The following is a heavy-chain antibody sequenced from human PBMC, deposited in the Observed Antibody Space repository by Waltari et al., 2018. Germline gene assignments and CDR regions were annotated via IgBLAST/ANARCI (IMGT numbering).Heavy chain of an antibody. CDR3: ARGGQLALDY. CDR2: INKGGGSST. V-gene: IGHV3-74*01. J-gene: IGHJ4*02. Sequence: EVQLVESGGGLVQPGASLRLSCAASGFTVSNYYTHWVRQGPGKGLVWISRINKGGGSSTTYADSVKGLFTISKDNAKNTVYLQMNSLRAEDTAVYHCARGGQLALDYWGQGTLVTVSS. CDR1: GFTVSNYY. D-gene: IGHD6-6*01.